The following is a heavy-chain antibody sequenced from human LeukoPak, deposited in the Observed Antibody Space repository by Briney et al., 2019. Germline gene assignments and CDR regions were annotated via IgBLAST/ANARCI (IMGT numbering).Heavy chain of an antibody. Sequence: ASVKVSCKASGYTFTGQDMHWVRQAPGQGLEWMGWINPNTGATNYAQRLQGRVTMTRDTTISTAYMELNRLTSDDTAVYYCASYPRYSSSPPFDYWGQGTLVTVSS. CDR1: GYTFTGQD. D-gene: IGHD6-6*01. V-gene: IGHV1-2*02. J-gene: IGHJ4*02. CDR3: ASYPRYSSSPPFDY. CDR2: INPNTGAT.